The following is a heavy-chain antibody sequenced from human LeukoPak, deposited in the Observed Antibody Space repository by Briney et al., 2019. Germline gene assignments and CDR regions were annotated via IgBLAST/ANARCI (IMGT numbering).Heavy chain of an antibody. Sequence: GGSLRLSCAASGFTFSGYAMSWVRQAPGKGLEWVSAISGSGGSTYYADSVKGRFTISRDNSKNTLYLQMNSLRAEDTAVYYCAKDGDPGGSFDYWGQGTLVTVSS. J-gene: IGHJ4*02. CDR3: AKDGDPGGSFDY. CDR1: GFTFSGYA. V-gene: IGHV3-23*01. CDR2: ISGSGGST. D-gene: IGHD7-27*01.